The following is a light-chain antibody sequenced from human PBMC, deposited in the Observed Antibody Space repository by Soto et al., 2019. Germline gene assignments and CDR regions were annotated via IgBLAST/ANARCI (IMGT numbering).Light chain of an antibody. V-gene: IGLV2-14*01. CDR1: SRDVGGHNY. J-gene: IGLJ1*01. CDR3: SSYTSSSTYV. Sequence: QSVLTQPASVSGSPGQSITISCTGTSRDVGGHNYVSWYQQYPGKAPKVMIYEVTNRPSGVSNRFSGSKSGNTASLTISGLQTDDEADYYCSSYTSSSTYVFGTGTKVTV. CDR2: EVT.